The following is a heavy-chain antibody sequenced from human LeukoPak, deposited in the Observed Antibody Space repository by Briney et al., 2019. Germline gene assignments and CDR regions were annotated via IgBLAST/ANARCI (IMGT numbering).Heavy chain of an antibody. CDR2: INSSGSTI. V-gene: IGHV3-48*03. CDR1: GFTFSSYE. D-gene: IGHD3-3*01. Sequence: PGGSLRLSCAASGFTFSSYEMNWVRQAPGKGLEWVSYINSSGSTIYYADSVKGRFTISRDNAKNSLYLQMNSLRAEDTAVYYCARALYYDFWFDYWGQGTLVTVSS. CDR3: ARALYYDFWFDY. J-gene: IGHJ4*02.